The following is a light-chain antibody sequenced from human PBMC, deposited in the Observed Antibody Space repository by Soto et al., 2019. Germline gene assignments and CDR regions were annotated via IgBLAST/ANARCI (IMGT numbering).Light chain of an antibody. CDR3: SSYAGSIWV. CDR1: NSDVGGYNF. CDR2: EVS. J-gene: IGLJ7*01. Sequence: QSALTQPPSASGSPGQSVTISCTGTNSDVGGYNFVSWYQQHPGKAPKLMIYEVSKRPSGVPDRFSGSKSGNTASLTVSGLQAEDEADYYCSSYAGSIWVFGGGTQLTVL. V-gene: IGLV2-8*01.